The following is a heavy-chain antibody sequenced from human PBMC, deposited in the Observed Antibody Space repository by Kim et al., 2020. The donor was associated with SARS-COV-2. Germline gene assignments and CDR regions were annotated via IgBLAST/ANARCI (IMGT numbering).Heavy chain of an antibody. CDR1: GGTFSSYA. V-gene: IGHV1-69*04. CDR2: INPILGIA. J-gene: IGHJ4*02. D-gene: IGHD3-10*01. CDR3: ARGLLYGSGGYTYINAY. Sequence: SVKVSCKASGGTFSSYAISWVRPAPFPWLSWMVRINPILGIANYAQKFQGRVTITADKSTSTAYMELSSLRSEDTAVYYCARGLLYGSGGYTYINAYWGQGTLVTVSS.